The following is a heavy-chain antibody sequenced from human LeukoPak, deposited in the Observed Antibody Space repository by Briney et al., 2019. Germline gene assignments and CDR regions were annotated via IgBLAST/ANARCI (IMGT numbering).Heavy chain of an antibody. V-gene: IGHV3-23*01. CDR1: GFTSGIYA. Sequence: GGSLRLSCAASGFTSGIYAMSWVRQAPGKGLGWVSAFSGGGDSFYADSVKGRFTISRDTSNKILYLRMSSLRAEDTAVYYCAKEVDRHFDLKYWGQGALVTVSS. J-gene: IGHJ4*02. CDR2: FSGGGDS. D-gene: IGHD3-22*01. CDR3: AKEVDRHFDLKY.